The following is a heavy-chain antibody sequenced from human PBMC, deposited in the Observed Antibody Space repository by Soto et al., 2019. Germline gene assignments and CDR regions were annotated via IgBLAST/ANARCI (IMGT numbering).Heavy chain of an antibody. J-gene: IGHJ5*02. CDR1: GFPFSDSY. D-gene: IGHD6-6*01. V-gene: IGHV3-11*01. CDR2: ISSTGSTP. CDR3: ARGQQLVANWLDP. Sequence: GGSLRLSCAASGFPFSDSYMAWIRQAPGKGLEEIATISSTGSTPYYADSVKGRFTISRDNAQNSLYLEMNNLRAEDTAVYYCARGQQLVANWLDPWGQRILVTVSS.